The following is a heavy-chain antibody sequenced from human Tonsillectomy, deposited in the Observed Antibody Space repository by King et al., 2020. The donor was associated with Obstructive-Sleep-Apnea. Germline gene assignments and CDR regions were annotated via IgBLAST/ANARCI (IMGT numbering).Heavy chain of an antibody. CDR3: ARHRGVKDYGDYGDYFDY. CDR2: MYYSGNT. D-gene: IGHD4-17*01. CDR1: GGSINNYY. J-gene: IGHJ4*02. Sequence: MQLQESGPGLVKPSETLSLTCSVSGGSINNYYWSWIRQPPGKGLEWMGYMYYSGNTNFNPSLKSRVTISADTSKIQFSLRLSSVTAADTAVYYCARHRGVKDYGDYGDYFDYWGQGTLVTVSS. V-gene: IGHV4-59*08.